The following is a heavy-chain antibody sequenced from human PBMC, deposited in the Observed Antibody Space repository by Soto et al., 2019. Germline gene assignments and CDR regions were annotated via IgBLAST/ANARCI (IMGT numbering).Heavy chain of an antibody. D-gene: IGHD5-12*01. V-gene: IGHV4-59*01. CDR2: IYYRGST. Sequence: KPSETLSLTCTVSGGSISSYYWSWIRQPPGKGLEWIGYIYYRGSTNYNPSLKSRVTISVATSKNQFSLKLSSVTAADTAVYYCARVIGGYDYYYYYGMDVWGQGTTVTVSS. J-gene: IGHJ6*02. CDR1: GGSISSYY. CDR3: ARVIGGYDYYYYYGMDV.